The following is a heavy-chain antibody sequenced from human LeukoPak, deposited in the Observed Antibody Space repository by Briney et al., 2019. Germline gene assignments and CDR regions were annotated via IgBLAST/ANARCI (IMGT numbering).Heavy chain of an antibody. Sequence: GGSLRLSCAASGFTFGNYWMHWVRQGPGKGLLWVSRINGDGSYADYAESVQGRFTVSRDNAKNTLYLQMNSLRAEDTAVYYCVSETAAVSPAMAYWGQGTLVTVSS. J-gene: IGHJ4*02. D-gene: IGHD2-15*01. CDR1: GFTFGNYW. V-gene: IGHV3-74*01. CDR2: INGDGSYA. CDR3: VSETAAVSPAMAY.